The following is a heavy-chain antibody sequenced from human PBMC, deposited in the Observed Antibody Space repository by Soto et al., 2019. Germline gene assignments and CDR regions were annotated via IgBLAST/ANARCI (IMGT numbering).Heavy chain of an antibody. Sequence: SETLSLTCTVSGGSISSYYWSWIRQPPGKGLEWIGYIYYSGSTNYNPSLKSRVTISVDTSKNQFSLKLSSVTAADTAVYYCARGGGDDGYNFPNWFDTWGQGTLVT. D-gene: IGHD5-12*01. CDR3: ARGGGDDGYNFPNWFDT. CDR1: GGSISSYY. J-gene: IGHJ5*02. CDR2: IYYSGST. V-gene: IGHV4-59*01.